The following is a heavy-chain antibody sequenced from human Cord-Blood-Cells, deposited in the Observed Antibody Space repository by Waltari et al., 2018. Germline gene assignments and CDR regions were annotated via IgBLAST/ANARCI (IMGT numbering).Heavy chain of an antibody. CDR1: GFTFSSFA. Sequence: EVQLVESGGGFVQPGGSLRLSCSASGFTFSSFAMHWVRQAPGKGLEYVSAIRSNGGSTYYADSVKGRFTISRDNSKNTLYLQMSSLRAEDTAVYYCVKSLHLDRFGDYWGQGTLVTVSS. V-gene: IGHV3-64D*09. D-gene: IGHD3-10*01. J-gene: IGHJ4*02. CDR3: VKSLHLDRFGDY. CDR2: IRSNGGST.